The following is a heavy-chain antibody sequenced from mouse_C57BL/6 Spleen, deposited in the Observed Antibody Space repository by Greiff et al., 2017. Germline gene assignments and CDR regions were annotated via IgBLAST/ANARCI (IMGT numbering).Heavy chain of an antibody. D-gene: IGHD2-4*01. CDR3: ASRSIYYDYDDYAMDY. Sequence: VQLQQSGPELVKPGASVKISCKASGYAFSSSWMNWVKQRPGKGLEWIGRIYPGDGDTNYNGKFKGKATLTADKSSSTAYMQLNSLTSEDSAVYFCASRSIYYDYDDYAMDYWGQGTSVTVSS. V-gene: IGHV1-82*01. CDR1: GYAFSSSW. J-gene: IGHJ4*01. CDR2: IYPGDGDT.